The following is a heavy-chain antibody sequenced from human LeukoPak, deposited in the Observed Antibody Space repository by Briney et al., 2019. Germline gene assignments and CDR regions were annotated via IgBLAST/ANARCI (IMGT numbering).Heavy chain of an antibody. CDR2: SNAHTGHT. V-gene: IGHV1-18*01. CDR3: ARDDYCSVDKCHTIGGFDV. CDR1: VYSFTNYG. D-gene: IGHD2-15*01. J-gene: IGHJ3*01. Sequence: ASVTVSFTASVYSFTNYGITWGRHAPGEGLEWMGCSNAHTGHTVYAQAFKGRVRLTTDTTTDTVHMELTSLTSDDTAVYFCARDDYCSVDKCHTIGGFDVWGQGTTVTVS.